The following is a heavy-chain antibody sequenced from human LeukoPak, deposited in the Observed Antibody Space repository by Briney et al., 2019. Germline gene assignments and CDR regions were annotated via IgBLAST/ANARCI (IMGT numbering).Heavy chain of an antibody. CDR3: ARHVWGNGLDV. CDR2: IYNSGST. CDR1: GGSISNYY. V-gene: IGHV4-59*08. J-gene: IGHJ6*02. D-gene: IGHD3-16*01. Sequence: SSETLSLTCTVSGGSISNYYWSWIRQPPGKELEWIGYIYNSGSTNYNPSLKSRVTISVDTSKTQFSLKLSSVTAADTAVYYCARHVWGNGLDVWGQGTTVTVSS.